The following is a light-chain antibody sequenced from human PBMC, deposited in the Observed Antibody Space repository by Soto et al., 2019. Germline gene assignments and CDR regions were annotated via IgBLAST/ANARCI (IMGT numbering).Light chain of an antibody. CDR1: QSVSSNS. J-gene: IGKJ3*01. CDR3: QQYGSSPFT. Sequence: EIVLTQSPGTLSLSPGERATLSCRASQSVSSNSLTWYQQKPGQAPRLLIYGASSRATGIPDRFTGSGSGAEFTLTISRLEPEDFAVYACQQYGSSPFTFGPGAKVDIK. CDR2: GAS. V-gene: IGKV3-20*01.